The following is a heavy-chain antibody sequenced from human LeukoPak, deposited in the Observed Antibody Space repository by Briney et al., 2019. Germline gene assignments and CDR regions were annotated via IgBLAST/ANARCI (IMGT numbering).Heavy chain of an antibody. CDR2: IYTSGST. CDR3: ARGGLQGYCSSTSCYTTSRGYYYYMDV. J-gene: IGHJ6*03. V-gene: IGHV4-4*07. CDR1: GGSLSSYY. D-gene: IGHD2-2*02. Sequence: PSETLSLTCTVSGGSLSSYYWSWIRQPAGKGLEWIGRIYTSGSTNYNPSLKSRVTMSVDTSKNQFSLKLSSVTAADTAVYYCARGGLQGYCSSTSCYTTSRGYYYYMDVWGKGTTVTVSS.